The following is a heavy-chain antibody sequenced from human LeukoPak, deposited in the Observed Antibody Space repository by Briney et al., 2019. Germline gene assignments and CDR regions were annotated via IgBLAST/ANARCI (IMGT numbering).Heavy chain of an antibody. V-gene: IGHV1-8*01. Sequence: GASVKVSCKASGYTFTSYDINWVRQATGQGLEWMGWMNPNSGNTGYAQKFQGRVTMTRNTSISTAYMELSSPRSEDTAVHYCATLWGGEPDAFDIWGQGTMVTVPS. D-gene: IGHD3-16*01. J-gene: IGHJ3*02. CDR1: GYTFTSYD. CDR3: ATLWGGEPDAFDI. CDR2: MNPNSGNT.